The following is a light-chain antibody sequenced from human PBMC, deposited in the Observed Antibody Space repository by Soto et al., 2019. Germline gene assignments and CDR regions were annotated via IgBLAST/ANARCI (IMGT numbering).Light chain of an antibody. CDR3: QQYNNWPPYT. J-gene: IGKJ2*01. CDR1: QSVSSN. Sequence: EIVMTQSPATLSVSPGERATLSCRASQSVSSNLAWYQQKPGQAPRLLIYGASTRATGIPARFSGSGSGTEFSITISSLKSEYFAVYYCQQYNNWPPYTFGQGTKLEIK. V-gene: IGKV3-15*01. CDR2: GAS.